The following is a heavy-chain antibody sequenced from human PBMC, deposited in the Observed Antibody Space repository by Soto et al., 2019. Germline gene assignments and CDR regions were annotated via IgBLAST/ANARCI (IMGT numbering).Heavy chain of an antibody. V-gene: IGHV3-73*01. J-gene: IGHJ3*02. D-gene: IGHD4-17*01. CDR3: ASRDYGDYGGGGIDI. CDR2: ILSKTNNYAT. Sequence: EVQLVESGGGLVQPGGSLKLSCAASGFSLSVSTIHWVRQASGKGLEWVGRILSKTNNYATTYAASVRGRFTFSRDDSENRAYLQMDSLRVDDMAVYYCASRDYGDYGGGGIDIWGQVTVVTVSS. CDR1: GFSLSVST.